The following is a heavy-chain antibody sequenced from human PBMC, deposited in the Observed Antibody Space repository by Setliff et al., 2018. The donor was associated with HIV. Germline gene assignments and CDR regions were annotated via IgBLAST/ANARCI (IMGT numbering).Heavy chain of an antibody. V-gene: IGHV1-69*05. Sequence: ASVKVSCKASGGTFSSYVISWVRQAPGQGPEWMGGIIPMYGVTNYAQKFQGRVTITTDESTSTAYMEVRSLRSDDTAVYYCARTDYGGNSGGNYFDYWGQGSLVPSPQ. J-gene: IGHJ4*02. CDR3: ARTDYGGNSGGNYFDY. CDR1: GGTFSSYV. D-gene: IGHD4-17*01. CDR2: IIPMYGVT.